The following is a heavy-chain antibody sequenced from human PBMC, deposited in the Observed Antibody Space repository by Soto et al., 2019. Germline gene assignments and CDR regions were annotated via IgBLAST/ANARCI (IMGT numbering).Heavy chain of an antibody. CDR1: GGSISSYANF. CDR2: ISYTGRT. CDR3: ARGSFSSSSSWFDP. J-gene: IGHJ5*02. Sequence: SETLSLTCTVSGGSISSYANFWIWIRQLPGRGLEWIGYISYTGRTYYTPSLNSRLTISLDTSKNLFSLRLSAVTAADTAVYFCARGSFSSSSSWFDPWGQGTLVTVS. D-gene: IGHD6-6*01. V-gene: IGHV4-31*02.